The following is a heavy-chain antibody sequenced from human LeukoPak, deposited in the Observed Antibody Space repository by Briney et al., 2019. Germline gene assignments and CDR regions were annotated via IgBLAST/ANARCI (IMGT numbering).Heavy chain of an antibody. J-gene: IGHJ4*02. CDR3: ARGPYIYYDSSETFDY. Sequence: RPGGSLRLSCAASGFTFSIYGMLWVRQAPGKGLEWVAVIWYDGSNKYYADSVKGRFTISRDNSKNTLYLQMNSLRAEDTAVYYCARGPYIYYDSSETFDYWGQGTLVTVSS. CDR1: GFTFSIYG. CDR2: IWYDGSNK. V-gene: IGHV3-33*01. D-gene: IGHD3-22*01.